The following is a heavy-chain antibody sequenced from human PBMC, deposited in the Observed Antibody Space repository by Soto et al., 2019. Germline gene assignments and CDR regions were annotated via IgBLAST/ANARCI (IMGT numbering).Heavy chain of an antibody. V-gene: IGHV3-13*01. CDR3: ARAAPLDSSGLIIDY. J-gene: IGHJ4*02. D-gene: IGHD3-22*01. CDR2: IGTAGDT. Sequence: GGSLRLSCAASGFTFSSYDMHWVRQATGKGLEWVSAIGTAGDTYYPGSVKGRFTISRENAKNSLYLQMNSLRAEDTAVYYCARAAPLDSSGLIIDYWGQGTLVTVSS. CDR1: GFTFSSYD.